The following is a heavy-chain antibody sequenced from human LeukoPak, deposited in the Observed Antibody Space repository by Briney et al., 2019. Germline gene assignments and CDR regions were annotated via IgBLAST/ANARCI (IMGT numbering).Heavy chain of an antibody. CDR2: ISDSGDTT. CDR3: ARDNRATAIDS. CDR1: GFTFSSYP. Sequence: GGSLRLSCAASGFTFSSYPMAWVRQAPGKGLEWVSEISDSGDTTYNADSVKGRFTISRDNSRNSLYLQMNSLRVEDTAVYYCARDNRATAIDSRGQGTLVTVSS. J-gene: IGHJ4*02. V-gene: IGHV3-23*01. D-gene: IGHD5-18*01.